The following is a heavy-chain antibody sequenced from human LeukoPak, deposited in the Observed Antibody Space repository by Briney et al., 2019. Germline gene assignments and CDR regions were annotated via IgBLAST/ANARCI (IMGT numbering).Heavy chain of an antibody. V-gene: IGHV3-11*04. CDR1: GFTFSDYY. Sequence: PGGSLRLSCAASGFTFSDYYMSWVRQAPGKGLQWISYINTGGNNVYYADSVKGRFTISRDNAKNSLFLQMNSLRDEDTAVYYCARSLDPPLEYWGQGTLVTVSS. CDR3: ARSLDPPLEY. J-gene: IGHJ4*02. CDR2: INTGGNNV.